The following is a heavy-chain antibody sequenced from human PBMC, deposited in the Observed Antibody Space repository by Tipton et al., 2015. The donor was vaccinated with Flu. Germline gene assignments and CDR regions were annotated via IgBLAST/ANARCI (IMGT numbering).Heavy chain of an antibody. V-gene: IGHV4-39*07. CDR1: GDSISSSGYY. CDR2: IYYSGST. CDR3: ARQKGGISSGYYYYFDY. Sequence: LRLSCTVSGDSISSSGYYWGWIRQPPGEGLEWIGSIYYSGSTYYNPSLESRVTISLDTSKKQFSLKLSSVTAADTAVYYCARQKGGISSGYYYYFDYWGQGTLVTVSS. D-gene: IGHD3-22*01. J-gene: IGHJ4*02.